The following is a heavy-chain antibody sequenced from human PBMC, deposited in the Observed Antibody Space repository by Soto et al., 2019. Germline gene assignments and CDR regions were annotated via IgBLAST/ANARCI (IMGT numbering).Heavy chain of an antibody. CDR3: ARGSHRNHVVTPGWFAFDI. J-gene: IGHJ3*02. D-gene: IGHD2-21*02. CDR1: GGTFSSYT. V-gene: IGHV1-69*02. CDR2: IIPILGIA. Sequence: QVQLVQSGAEVKKPGSSVKVSCKASGGTFSSYTISWVRQAPGQGLEWMGRIIPILGIANYAQKFQGRVTSTADKXMSXAXKELSSLRSEGTAVYYCARGSHRNHVVTPGWFAFDIWGQGTMVTVSS.